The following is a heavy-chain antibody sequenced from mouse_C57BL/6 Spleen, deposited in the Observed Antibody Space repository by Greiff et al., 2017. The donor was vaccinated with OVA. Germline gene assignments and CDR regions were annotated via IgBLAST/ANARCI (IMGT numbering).Heavy chain of an antibody. D-gene: IGHD1-1*01. Sequence: EVKLVESGPGLVKPSQSLSLTCSVTGYSITSGYYWNWIRQFPGNKLEWMGYISYDGSNNYNPSLKNRISITRDTSKNQFFLKLNSVTTEDTATYYCASGSSYVYAMDYWGQGTSVTVSS. CDR1: GYSITSGYY. CDR3: ASGSSYVYAMDY. CDR2: ISYDGSN. V-gene: IGHV3-6*01. J-gene: IGHJ4*01.